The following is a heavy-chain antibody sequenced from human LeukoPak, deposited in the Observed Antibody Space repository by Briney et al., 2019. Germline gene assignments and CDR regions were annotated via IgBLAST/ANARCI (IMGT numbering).Heavy chain of an antibody. V-gene: IGHV4-30-2*01. J-gene: IGHJ6*02. CDR3: ARGWTGFWRPRPNYGMDV. Sequence: SETLSLTCAVSGGSISSGGYSWSWIRQPPGKGLEWIGYIYHSGSTYYNPSLKSRVTISVDRSKNQFSLKLSSVTAADTAVYYCARGWTGFWRPRPNYGMDVWGQGTTVTVSS. CDR1: GGSISSGGYS. D-gene: IGHD3-3*01. CDR2: IYHSGST.